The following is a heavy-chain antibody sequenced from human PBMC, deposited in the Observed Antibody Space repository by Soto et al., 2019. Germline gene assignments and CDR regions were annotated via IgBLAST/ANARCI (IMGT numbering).Heavy chain of an antibody. CDR1: GYSFTSYW. CDR2: IYPGDSDT. Sequence: GESLKISCNGSGYSFTSYWIGWVRQMPGKGLEWMGIIYPGDSDTRYSPSFQGQVTISADKSISTAYRQWCSLKASDTAMYYCARRSFYYDSSGLPNYYGMDVWGQGTTVTVSS. J-gene: IGHJ6*02. CDR3: ARRSFYYDSSGLPNYYGMDV. D-gene: IGHD3-22*01. V-gene: IGHV5-51*01.